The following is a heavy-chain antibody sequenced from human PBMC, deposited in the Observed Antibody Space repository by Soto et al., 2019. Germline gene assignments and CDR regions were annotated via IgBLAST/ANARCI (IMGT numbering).Heavy chain of an antibody. J-gene: IGHJ4*02. Sequence: ASEMLCVRCSVSWGSIGGVDYYWSLIRQPPGKGLEWIGYIYYSGSTYYNPSLKSRVTISVDTSKNQFSLKLSSVTAADTAVYYCARVLGFLEWFADYWGQGTLVTVYS. V-gene: IGHV4-30-4*01. CDR1: WGSIGGVDYY. CDR2: IYYSGST. CDR3: ARVLGFLEWFADY. D-gene: IGHD3-3*01.